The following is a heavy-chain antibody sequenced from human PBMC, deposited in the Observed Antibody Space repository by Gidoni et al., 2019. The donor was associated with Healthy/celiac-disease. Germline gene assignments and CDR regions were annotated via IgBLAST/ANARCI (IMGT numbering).Heavy chain of an antibody. Sequence: EVQLVESGGGLVQPGGSLRLSCAASGFTFSSYAMSWVRQAPGKGLEWVSAISGSGGSTYYADSVKGRFTISRDNSKNTLYLQMNSLRAEDTAVYYCASPVLWFGELKQIDGYFDYWGQGTLVTVSS. CDR2: ISGSGGST. J-gene: IGHJ4*02. V-gene: IGHV3-23*04. CDR3: ASPVLWFGELKQIDGYFDY. D-gene: IGHD3-10*01. CDR1: GFTFSSYA.